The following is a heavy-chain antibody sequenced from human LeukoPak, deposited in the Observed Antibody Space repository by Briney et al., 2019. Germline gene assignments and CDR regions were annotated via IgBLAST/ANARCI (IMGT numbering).Heavy chain of an antibody. V-gene: IGHV3-30*02. CDR2: MQNNGNDK. CDR3: AKDRQSGYSSGWYDY. CDR1: GFSISTYG. Sequence: GGSLRLSCAASGFSISTYGIHWIRQAPGKGLEWVAFMQNNGNDKYYADSVKGRFTISRDNSKNTLYLQMNSLRAEDTAVYYCAKDRQSGYSSGWYDYWGQGTLVTVSS. J-gene: IGHJ4*02. D-gene: IGHD6-19*01.